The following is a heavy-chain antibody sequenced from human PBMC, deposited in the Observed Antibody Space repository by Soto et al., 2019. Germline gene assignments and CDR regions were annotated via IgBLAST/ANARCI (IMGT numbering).Heavy chain of an antibody. CDR2: ISGSGGST. Sequence: GGSLILSCAASGFTFSRYAMSWVRQAPGKGLEWVSAISGSGGSTYYADSVKGRFTISRDNSKNTLYLQMNSLRAEDTAVYYCAKMKKETTYYDFWSGYYETHWGQGTLVTVSS. CDR1: GFTFSRYA. J-gene: IGHJ4*02. CDR3: AKMKKETTYYDFWSGYYETH. D-gene: IGHD3-3*01. V-gene: IGHV3-23*01.